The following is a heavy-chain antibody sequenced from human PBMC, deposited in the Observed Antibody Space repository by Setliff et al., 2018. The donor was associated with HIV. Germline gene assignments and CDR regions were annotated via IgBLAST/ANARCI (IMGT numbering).Heavy chain of an antibody. J-gene: IGHJ5*02. CDR2: VNTNNDKT. V-gene: IGHV1-18*01. CDR1: GYTFTNFG. D-gene: IGHD6-19*01. CDR3: ARDLYTSGWPNWSDP. Sequence: ASVKVSCKASGYTFTNFGITWVRQVPGQGLEWMGWVNTNNDKTNYAQKFQGRVTMTTDRSTKTAYLDLGSLRPDDTAVYYCARDLYTSGWPNWSDPWGPGTLVTVSS.